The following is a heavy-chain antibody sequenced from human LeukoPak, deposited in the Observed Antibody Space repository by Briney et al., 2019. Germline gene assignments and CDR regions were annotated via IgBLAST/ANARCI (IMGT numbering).Heavy chain of an antibody. CDR2: IYYSGST. V-gene: IGHV4-59*12. CDR3: ARDLRGQGHHGHWYFDL. D-gene: IGHD2-8*01. Sequence: SETLSLTCTVSGGSISSYYWSWIRQPPGKGLEWIGYIYYSGSTYYNPSLKSRVIISVDTSKNQFSLNLSSVTAADTAVYYCARDLRGQGHHGHWYFDLWGRGTLVTVSS. J-gene: IGHJ2*01. CDR1: GGSISSYY.